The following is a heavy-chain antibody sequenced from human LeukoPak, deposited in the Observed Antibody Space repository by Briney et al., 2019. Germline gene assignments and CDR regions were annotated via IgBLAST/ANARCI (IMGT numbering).Heavy chain of an antibody. CDR2: INPNSGGT. Sequence: ASVKVSCKASGYTFTGYYMHWVQQAPGQGLEWMGWINPNSGGTNYAQKFQGRVTMTRDTSISTAYMELSSLRSEDTAVYYCATAAHNYYDSSGYCDYWGQGTLVTVSS. V-gene: IGHV1-2*02. CDR3: ATAAHNYYDSSGYCDY. J-gene: IGHJ4*02. D-gene: IGHD3-22*01. CDR1: GYTFTGYY.